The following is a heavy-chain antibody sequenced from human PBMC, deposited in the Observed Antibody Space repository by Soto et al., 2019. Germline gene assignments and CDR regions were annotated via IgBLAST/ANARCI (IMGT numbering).Heavy chain of an antibody. J-gene: IGHJ4*02. CDR1: GGTFSSYA. V-gene: IGHV1-69*13. CDR3: AREGVEMVPKPYFDY. CDR2: IIPIFGTA. Sequence: GASVKVSCKASGGTFSSYAISWVRQAPGQGLEWMGGIIPIFGTANYAQKFQGRVTITADESTSTAYMELSSLRSEDAAVYYCAREGVEMVPKPYFDYWGQGTLVTVSS. D-gene: IGHD3-10*01.